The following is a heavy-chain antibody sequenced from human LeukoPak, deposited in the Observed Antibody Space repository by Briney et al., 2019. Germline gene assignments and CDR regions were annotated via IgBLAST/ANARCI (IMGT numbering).Heavy chain of an antibody. V-gene: IGHV3-30*18. CDR1: GFTFSNYG. Sequence: GRSLRLSCVASGFTFSNYGIHWVRQAPGKGLEWVAVISYDGTYKHYADSVKGRFTVSRDDSKNTLYLQVNSLRAEDTAVYYCAKRATAAAGNPSYYFDYWGQGTLVAVSS. J-gene: IGHJ4*02. CDR2: ISYDGTYK. D-gene: IGHD6-13*01. CDR3: AKRATAAAGNPSYYFDY.